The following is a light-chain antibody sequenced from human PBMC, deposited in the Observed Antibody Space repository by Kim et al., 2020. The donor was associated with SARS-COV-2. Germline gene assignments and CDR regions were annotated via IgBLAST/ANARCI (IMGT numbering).Light chain of an antibody. V-gene: IGKV1-8*01. CDR2: AAS. CDR3: QQYYSYPPT. J-gene: IGKJ1*01. Sequence: ESTGDRVTITCRASQGISSYLAWYQQKPGKATKLLIYAASTLQSGVPSRFSGSGSGTDFTLTISCLQSEDFATYYCQQYYSYPPTFGQGTKVDIK. CDR1: QGISSY.